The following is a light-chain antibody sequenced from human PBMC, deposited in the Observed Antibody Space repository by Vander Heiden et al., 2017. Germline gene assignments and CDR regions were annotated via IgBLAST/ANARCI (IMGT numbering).Light chain of an antibody. Sequence: SSALPQDPAVFVALGQTVSITCQGDSLRRYYATWYQQKPGQAPVLVMYGTNNRPSGIPNRFSGSSSGNRAYLTITGAQAEDEADYYCNSRDTSGNPVVFGGGTKVTVL. CDR1: SLRRYY. V-gene: IGLV3-19*01. CDR2: GTN. J-gene: IGLJ2*01. CDR3: NSRDTSGNPVV.